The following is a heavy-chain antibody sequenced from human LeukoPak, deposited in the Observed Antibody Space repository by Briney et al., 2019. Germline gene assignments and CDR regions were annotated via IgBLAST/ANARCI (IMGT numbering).Heavy chain of an antibody. CDR3: AKESGGNWNDAYDY. Sequence: GGSLRLSCRASGFTFSSYAMSWVRQAPGKGLEWVSGISASGASTYDADSVKGRFTISRDDSENTLYLQLNSLRAQDTAVYYCAKESGGNWNDAYDYWGQGTLVTVSS. V-gene: IGHV3-23*01. CDR1: GFTFSSYA. D-gene: IGHD1-1*01. J-gene: IGHJ4*02. CDR2: ISASGAST.